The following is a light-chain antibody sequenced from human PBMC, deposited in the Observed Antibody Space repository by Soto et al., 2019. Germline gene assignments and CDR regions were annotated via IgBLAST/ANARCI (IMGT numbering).Light chain of an antibody. Sequence: EIVLTQSPPTLSVSPGETATLSCRASQSVSSSLAWYQQKPGQAPRLLIHSASTRAPGIPDGFSASGAGTDFTLTISRLEPEDSAVYYCQQYSASPRTFGPGTKVDI. CDR1: QSVSSS. CDR2: SAS. CDR3: QQYSASPRT. V-gene: IGKV3-20*01. J-gene: IGKJ3*01.